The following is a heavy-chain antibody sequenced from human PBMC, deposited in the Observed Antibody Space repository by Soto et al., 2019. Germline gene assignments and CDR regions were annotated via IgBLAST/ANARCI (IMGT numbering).Heavy chain of an antibody. CDR1: GFTFSSYW. CDR3: AREWELPSGWGAFDI. V-gene: IGHV3-74*01. Sequence: PGGSLRLSCAASGFTFSSYWMHWVRQAPGKGLVWVSRINSDGSSTSYADSVKGRFTISRDNAKNTLYLQMNSLRAEDTAVYYCAREWELPSGWGAFDIWGQGTMVTVSS. CDR2: INSDGSST. D-gene: IGHD1-26*01. J-gene: IGHJ3*02.